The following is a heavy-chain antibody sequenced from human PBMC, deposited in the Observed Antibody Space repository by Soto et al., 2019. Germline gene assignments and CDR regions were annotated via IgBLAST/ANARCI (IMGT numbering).Heavy chain of an antibody. CDR1: GFTFSSYG. CDR2: IWYDGSNK. V-gene: IGHV3-33*01. J-gene: IGHJ6*02. Sequence: LRLSCAASGFTFSSYGMHWVRQAPGKGLEWVAVIWYDGSNKYYADSVKGRFTISRDNSKNTLYLQMNSLRAEDTAVYYCARDRGYCSGGSCYSLYYYGMDVWGQGTTVTVSS. CDR3: ARDRGYCSGGSCYSLYYYGMDV. D-gene: IGHD2-15*01.